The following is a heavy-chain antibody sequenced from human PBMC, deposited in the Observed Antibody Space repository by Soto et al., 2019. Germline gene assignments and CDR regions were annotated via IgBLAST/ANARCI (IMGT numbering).Heavy chain of an antibody. Sequence: EVQLLESGGGSVQPGGSLRLSCAASGFSFSSYAMHWVRRPPGKGLEWVSSISGSGGTTYYADSVKGRFSISRESLVNTLYLQMNSLRAEDTAVYFCAKGRGQNWKFDYWGQGTLVTVSP. D-gene: IGHD1-1*01. J-gene: IGHJ4*02. CDR2: ISGSGGTT. CDR3: AKGRGQNWKFDY. CDR1: GFSFSSYA. V-gene: IGHV3-23*01.